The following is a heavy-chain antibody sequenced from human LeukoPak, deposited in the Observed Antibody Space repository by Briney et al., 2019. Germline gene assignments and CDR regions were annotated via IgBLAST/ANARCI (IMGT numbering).Heavy chain of an antibody. CDR1: GFTFSSYA. V-gene: IGHV3-23*01. J-gene: IGHJ4*02. CDR2: ISGSGGST. CDR3: ANDAPHITMVRGVITGYFDY. D-gene: IGHD3-10*01. Sequence: PGGSLRLSCAASGFTFSSYAMSSVRQAPGKGLEWVSAISGSGGSTYYADSVKGRFTISRDNSKNTLYLQMNSLRAEDTAVYYCANDAPHITMVRGVITGYFDYWGQGTLVTVSS.